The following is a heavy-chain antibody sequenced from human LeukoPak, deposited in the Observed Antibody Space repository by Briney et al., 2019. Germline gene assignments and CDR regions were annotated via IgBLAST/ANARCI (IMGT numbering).Heavy chain of an antibody. Sequence: SGGSLRLSCAASGFTISNFWMAWVRQVPGKGPELVADIKLDGSATYYLDSVRGRFTISRDNAKNSLYLQMHSLRADDTAIYYCARGWETGYQLLPPYYYYYYMDVWGKGTTVTVSS. CDR1: GFTISNFW. J-gene: IGHJ6*03. V-gene: IGHV3-7*01. CDR2: IKLDGSAT. D-gene: IGHD2-2*01. CDR3: ARGWETGYQLLPPYYYYYYMDV.